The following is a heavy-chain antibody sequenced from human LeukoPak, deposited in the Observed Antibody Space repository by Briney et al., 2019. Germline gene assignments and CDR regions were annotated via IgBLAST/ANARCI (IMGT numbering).Heavy chain of an antibody. CDR1: GFTFSSYW. Sequence: GGSLRLSCAASGFTFSSYWMSWVRQAPGKGLEWVANIKQDGSEKYYVDSVKGRFTISRDNAKNSLYLQMNSLRAEDTAVYYCARLSGVKYPMVMRYYFDYWGQGTLVTVSS. J-gene: IGHJ4*02. CDR2: IKQDGSEK. D-gene: IGHD5-18*01. V-gene: IGHV3-7*01. CDR3: ARLSGVKYPMVMRYYFDY.